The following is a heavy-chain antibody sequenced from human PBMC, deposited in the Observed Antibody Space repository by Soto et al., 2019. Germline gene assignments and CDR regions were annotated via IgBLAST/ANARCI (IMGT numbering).Heavy chain of an antibody. J-gene: IGHJ4*02. CDR2: IYYSGST. D-gene: IGHD3-10*01. Sequence: SETLSLTCTVSGGSISSYYWSWIRQPPGKGLEWIGYIYYSGSTNYNPSLTSRVTISVDTSKNQFSLKLSSVTAADTAVYYCARHLYGSGIVGQHWGQGTXVTVSS. V-gene: IGHV4-59*08. CDR1: GGSISSYY. CDR3: ARHLYGSGIVGQH.